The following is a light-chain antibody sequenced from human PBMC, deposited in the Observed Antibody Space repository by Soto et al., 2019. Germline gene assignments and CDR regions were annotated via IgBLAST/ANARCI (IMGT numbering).Light chain of an antibody. CDR1: QSISSY. Sequence: DIQMTQSPSSLSASVGDRVTITCRASQSISSYLNWYQQKPGKAPKLLIYAASSLQSGVPSRFSGSGSGTEFTLTISSLQPEDVATYYCQKYNGGQWTFGQGTKVDIK. CDR3: QKYNGGQWT. V-gene: IGKV1-27*01. J-gene: IGKJ1*01. CDR2: AAS.